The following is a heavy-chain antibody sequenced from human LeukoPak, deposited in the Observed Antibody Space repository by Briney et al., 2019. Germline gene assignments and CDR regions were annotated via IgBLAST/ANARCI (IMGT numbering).Heavy chain of an antibody. Sequence: SETLSLTCTVSGGSISSGGYYWNWIRHLPGKGLEWIGYMHNSGTTYHNPSLKSRVTMSIDTSKNQFSLKLSSVTAADTAVYYCAREYYGSGGYSYFDHWGQGTLVTVSS. V-gene: IGHV4-31*03. CDR1: GGSISSGGYY. CDR3: AREYYGSGGYSYFDH. D-gene: IGHD3-22*01. CDR2: MHNSGTT. J-gene: IGHJ4*02.